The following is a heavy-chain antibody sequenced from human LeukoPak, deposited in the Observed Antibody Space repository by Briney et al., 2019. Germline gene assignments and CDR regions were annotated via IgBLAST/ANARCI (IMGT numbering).Heavy chain of an antibody. CDR3: ATPLDYXDTSDXHQGGD. V-gene: IGHV3-7*03. Sequence: GGSLRLSCAASGFTFSRHWMTWVRQAPGKGLEWVANIKHDGSEKNYVDSVKGRFTISRDNAKNSLYLQMNSLRAEDTAVYYCATPLDYXDTSDXHQGGDXGQGXL. J-gene: IGHJ1*01. D-gene: IGHD3-22*01. CDR2: IKHDGSEK. CDR1: GFTFSRHW.